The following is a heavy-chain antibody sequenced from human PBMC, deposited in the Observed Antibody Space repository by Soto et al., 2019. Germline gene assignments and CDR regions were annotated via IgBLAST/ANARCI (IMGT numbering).Heavy chain of an antibody. D-gene: IGHD3-22*01. J-gene: IGHJ6*02. V-gene: IGHV3-15*07. CDR1: GFTFSNAW. Sequence: GGSLRLSCAASGFTFSNAWMNWVRQAPGKGLEWVGRIKSKTDGGTTDYAAPVKGRFTISRDDSKNTLYLQMNSLKTEDTAVYYCTTVHYYDSSGYYFPSLYYYGMDVWGQGTTVTVSS. CDR3: TTVHYYDSSGYYFPSLYYYGMDV. CDR2: IKSKTDGGTT.